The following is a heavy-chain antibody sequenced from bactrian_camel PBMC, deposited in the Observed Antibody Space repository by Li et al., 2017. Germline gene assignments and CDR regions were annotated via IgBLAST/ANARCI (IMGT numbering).Heavy chain of an antibody. Sequence: VQLVESGGGLVQPGGSLRLSCAASGFTFSSYYMSWVRQPPGKGLEWVSSIGSSGSKLDSDFVKGRFTISRDNAKSTVYLQINGLESEDTALYYCATDLFESYNYWGQGTQVTVS. D-gene: IGHD1*01. CDR3: ATDLFESYNY. V-gene: IGHV3S40*01. CDR2: IGSSGSK. CDR1: GFTFSSYY. J-gene: IGHJ4*01.